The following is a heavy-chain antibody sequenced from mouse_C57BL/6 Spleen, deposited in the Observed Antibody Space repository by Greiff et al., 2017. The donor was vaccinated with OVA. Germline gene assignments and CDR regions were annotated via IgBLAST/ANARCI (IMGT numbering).Heavy chain of an antibody. CDR3: ARRGRSYYFDY. CDR2: INYDGSST. V-gene: IGHV5-16*01. J-gene: IGHJ2*01. CDR1: GFTFSDYY. Sequence: EVKLMESEGGLVQPGSSMKLSCTASGFTFSDYYMAWVRQVPEKGLEWVANINYDGSSTYYLDSLKSRFIISRDNAKNILYLQMSSLKSEDTATYYCARRGRSYYFDYWGQGTTLTVSS.